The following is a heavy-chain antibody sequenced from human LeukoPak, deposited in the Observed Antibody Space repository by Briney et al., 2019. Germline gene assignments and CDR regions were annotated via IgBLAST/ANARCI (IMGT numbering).Heavy chain of an antibody. CDR3: ARPTNNYGDAFDY. CDR1: GYTFTGYF. D-gene: IGHD4-17*01. Sequence: GASVKVSCKASGYTFTGYFMHWVRQAPGQGLEWMGRINPNSGGASYAQKFQGRVTMTRDTSISTAYMELSRLRSDDTAVYYCARPTNNYGDAFDYWGQGTLVTVSS. J-gene: IGHJ4*02. V-gene: IGHV1-2*06. CDR2: INPNSGGA.